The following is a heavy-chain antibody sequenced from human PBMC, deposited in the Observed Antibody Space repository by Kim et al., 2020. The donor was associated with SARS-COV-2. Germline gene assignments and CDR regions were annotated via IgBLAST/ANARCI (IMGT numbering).Heavy chain of an antibody. V-gene: IGHV3-48*01. J-gene: IGHJ5*02. CDR1: GFTFSSYS. CDR3: ARDGGGIFDL. Sequence: GGSLRLSCAASGFTFSSYSMNWVRQAPGKGLEWVSYISSSSTIYYADSVKGRFTISRDNAKNSLYLQMNSLRAEDTAVYYCARDGGGIFDLWGQGTLVTVSS. CDR2: ISSSSTI. D-gene: IGHD6-13*01.